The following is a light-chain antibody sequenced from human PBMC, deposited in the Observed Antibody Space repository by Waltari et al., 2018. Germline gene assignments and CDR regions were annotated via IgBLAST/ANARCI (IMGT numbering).Light chain of an antibody. CDR2: DAS. J-gene: IGKJ3*01. CDR1: QSVSSF. Sequence: EVVLTQSPATLSFSPGERATLSCRASQSVSSFLAWYQQNPGQAPRLLIYDASNRATGIPARFSGSGSGTDFTLTISSLEPEDFAVYYCQQRSNVLFAFGPGTKVDFK. V-gene: IGKV3-11*01. CDR3: QQRSNVLFA.